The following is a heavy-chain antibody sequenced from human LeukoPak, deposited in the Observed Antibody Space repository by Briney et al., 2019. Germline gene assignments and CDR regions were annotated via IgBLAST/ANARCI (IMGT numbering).Heavy chain of an antibody. CDR2: IHSSGST. V-gene: IGHV4-39*02. CDR1: GDSISSRSYY. D-gene: IGHD4-17*01. Sequence: SETLSLTCTVSGDSISSRSYYWAWLRQAAVKGLEWIGSIHSSGSTYYNPSLKSRLTLSVDTSKNLFSLRLISVTAADTAVYYCANSLGGDYGWFGGQFGLWGRGTLVTVSS. J-gene: IGHJ2*01. CDR3: ANSLGGDYGWFGGQFGL.